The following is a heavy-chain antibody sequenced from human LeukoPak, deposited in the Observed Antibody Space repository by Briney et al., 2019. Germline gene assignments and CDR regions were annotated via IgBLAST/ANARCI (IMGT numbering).Heavy chain of an antibody. V-gene: IGHV3-23*01. Sequence: GGSLRLSCAASGFTFSTFAMIWVRQPPGKGLEWVSSIFPSGGEIHYADSVRGRFTISQDNSKNTLYLHMNSLRAEDTAVYYCARSAAAGRIVATFAYWGQGTLVTVSS. CDR1: GFTFSTFA. CDR2: IFPSGGEI. D-gene: IGHD5-12*01. CDR3: ARSAAAGRIVATFAY. J-gene: IGHJ4*02.